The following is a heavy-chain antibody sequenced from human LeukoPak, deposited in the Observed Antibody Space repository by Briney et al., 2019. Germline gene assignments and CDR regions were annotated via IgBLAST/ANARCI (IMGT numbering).Heavy chain of an antibody. D-gene: IGHD3-3*01. CDR1: GGSISSSTYY. V-gene: IGHV4-39*01. CDR2: IYYRGST. J-gene: IGHJ5*02. Sequence: TSETLSLTCTVSGGSISSSTYYWGWIRQPPGKGLEWIGTIYYRGSTYYNPSLKSRVTISVDTSKNQFSLKLNSVTAADTAVYYCARLGRTYYDFWSGPWGQGTLVTVSS. CDR3: ARLGRTYYDFWSGP.